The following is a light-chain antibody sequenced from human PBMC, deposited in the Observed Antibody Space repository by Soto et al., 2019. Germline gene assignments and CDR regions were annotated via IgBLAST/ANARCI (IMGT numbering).Light chain of an antibody. J-gene: IGKJ1*01. V-gene: IGKV3-15*01. CDR1: QSVSSY. Sequence: DIEMTQSPSTLSGSVGERATISCRASQSVSSYLAWYQQKPGQAPKLLIYGASTRATGVPARFSGSGSGTDFTLTISSLQPEDFATYYCQQDNSSPWTFGQGTKVDIK. CDR2: GAS. CDR3: QQDNSSPWT.